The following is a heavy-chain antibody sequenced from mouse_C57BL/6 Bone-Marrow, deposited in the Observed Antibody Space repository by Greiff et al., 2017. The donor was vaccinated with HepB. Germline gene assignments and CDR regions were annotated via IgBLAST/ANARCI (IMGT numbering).Heavy chain of an antibody. CDR2: INPNNGGT. Sequence: VQLQQSGPELVKPGASVKISCKASGYTFTDYYMNWVKQSHGKSLEWIGDINPNNGGTSYNQKFKGKATLTVDKSSSTAYMGLRSLTSEDSAVYYCARCDYDLFAYWGQGTLVTVSA. D-gene: IGHD2-4*01. CDR3: ARCDYDLFAY. V-gene: IGHV1-26*01. CDR1: GYTFTDYY. J-gene: IGHJ3*01.